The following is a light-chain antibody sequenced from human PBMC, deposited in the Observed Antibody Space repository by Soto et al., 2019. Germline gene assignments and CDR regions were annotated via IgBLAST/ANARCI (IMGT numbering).Light chain of an antibody. CDR2: GGS. V-gene: IGKV3-20*01. Sequence: EIVMTQSPATLSVSPGERATLSCRASQSLSSDLAWYQQKPGQPPRLLIYGGSSRATGIPDRFSGGGSGTDFTLTIIRLEPEDFAEYYCHQYGSSLRTFGQGTKVDIK. CDR3: HQYGSSLRT. J-gene: IGKJ1*01. CDR1: QSLSSD.